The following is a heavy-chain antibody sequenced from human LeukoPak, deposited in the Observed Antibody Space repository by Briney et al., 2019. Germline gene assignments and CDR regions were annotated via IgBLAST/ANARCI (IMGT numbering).Heavy chain of an antibody. CDR2: IYYSGST. Sequence: SETLSLTCTVSGGSISNGGYYWSWIRQHPGKGLEWIGYIYYSGSTSYNPSLKSRVTISVDTSNNQFSLKLSSVTAADTAVYYCARDKFGHGGYASCFDPWGQGTLVTVSS. CDR1: GGSISNGGYY. J-gene: IGHJ5*02. CDR3: ARDKFGHGGYASCFDP. V-gene: IGHV4-31*03. D-gene: IGHD5-12*01.